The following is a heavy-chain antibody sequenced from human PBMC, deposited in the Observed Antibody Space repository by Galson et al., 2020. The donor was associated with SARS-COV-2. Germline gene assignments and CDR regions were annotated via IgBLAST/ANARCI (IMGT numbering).Heavy chain of an antibody. Sequence: GGSLRLSCAASGFIFSSYEMNWVRQAPGKGLEWVSYISSSGSIIYYADSVKGRFTISRDNAKNSLSLQMNSLRAEDTAVYYCAQLTYYYDSSGPYAFDIWGQGTMVTVSS. V-gene: IGHV3-48*03. CDR3: AQLTYYYDSSGPYAFDI. CDR2: ISSSGSII. CDR1: GFIFSSYE. D-gene: IGHD3-22*01. J-gene: IGHJ3*02.